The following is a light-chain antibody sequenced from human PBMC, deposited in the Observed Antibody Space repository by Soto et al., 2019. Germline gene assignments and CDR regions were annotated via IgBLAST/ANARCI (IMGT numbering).Light chain of an antibody. CDR3: QQYESYSPLT. CDR2: DAY. J-gene: IGKJ4*01. V-gene: IGKV1-5*01. CDR1: QSIRSW. Sequence: DSQMTQSPSILSASVGDRVTITCRASQSIRSWLAWYQQKPGKAPKLLIYDAYSLESGVPSRFSGRRSGTEFTLTIAGLQPEDFATYYCQQYESYSPLTFGGGTKVDIK.